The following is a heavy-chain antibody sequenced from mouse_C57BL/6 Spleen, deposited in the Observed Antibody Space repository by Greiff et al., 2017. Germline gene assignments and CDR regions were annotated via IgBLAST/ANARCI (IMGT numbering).Heavy chain of an antibody. CDR3: ARSSSGTDWYFDV. Sequence: VQLQESGPELVKPGASVKISCKASGYAFSSSWMNWVKQRPGKGLEWIGRIYPGDGDTNYNGKFKGKATLTADKSSSTAYMQLSSLTSEDSAVYFCARSSSGTDWYFDVGGTGTTVTVSS. CDR1: GYAFSSSW. D-gene: IGHD4-1*01. V-gene: IGHV1-82*01. J-gene: IGHJ1*03. CDR2: IYPGDGDT.